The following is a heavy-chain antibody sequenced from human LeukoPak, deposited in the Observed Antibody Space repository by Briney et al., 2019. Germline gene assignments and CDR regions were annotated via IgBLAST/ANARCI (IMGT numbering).Heavy chain of an antibody. J-gene: IGHJ4*02. CDR1: GHTFTSYY. CDR3: ARGEQWLPHFDY. D-gene: IGHD6-19*01. V-gene: IGHV1-46*01. Sequence: ASVKVSCKGSGHTFTSYYMHWVRQAPGQGLEWMGIINPSGGSTSYAQKFQGRVTMTRDTSTSTVYMELSSLRSEDTAVYYCARGEQWLPHFDYWGQGTLVTVSS. CDR2: INPSGGST.